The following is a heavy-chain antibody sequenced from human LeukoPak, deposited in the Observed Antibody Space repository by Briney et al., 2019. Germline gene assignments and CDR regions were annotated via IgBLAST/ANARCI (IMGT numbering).Heavy chain of an antibody. J-gene: IGHJ3*02. V-gene: IGHV4-4*09. Sequence: SETLSLTCTVSGGSINISYWSWIRQPPGKGLEWIGYIYHRGSTNYNPSLKSRITVSVDTSKNQFSLKVTSVTAADTAVYYCARSGVFSGYDAFDIWGQGAMVTVSS. D-gene: IGHD3-9*01. CDR3: ARSGVFSGYDAFDI. CDR2: IYHRGST. CDR1: GGSINISY.